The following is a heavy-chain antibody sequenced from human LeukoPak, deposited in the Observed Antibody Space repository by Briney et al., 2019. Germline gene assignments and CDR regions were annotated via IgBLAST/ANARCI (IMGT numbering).Heavy chain of an antibody. CDR1: GGSISSGGYS. J-gene: IGHJ3*02. D-gene: IGHD3-22*01. CDR2: IYHSGST. CDR3: ARGLNYYDSSGYYYGDAFDI. Sequence: SQTLSLTCAVSGGSISSGGYSWSWIRQPPGKGLEWIGYIYHSGSTYYNPSLKSRVTISVDRSKNQFSLKLSSVTAADTAVYYCARGLNYYDSSGYYYGDAFDIWGQGTMVTVS. V-gene: IGHV4-30-2*01.